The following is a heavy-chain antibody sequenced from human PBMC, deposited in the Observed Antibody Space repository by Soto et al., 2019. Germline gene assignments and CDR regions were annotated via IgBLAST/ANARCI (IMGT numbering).Heavy chain of an antibody. CDR1: GFSLGTSGVG. D-gene: IGHD7-27*01. Sequence: QITLKESGPTLVKPTQTLTLTCTFSGFSLGTSGVGVGWIRQPPGKALEWLALIYWHDDKRYSPSLKSRLSITKDTSKNQVVLTLFNVDPVDTATYYCAHSPFSGECFDYWGQGTLVTVSS. J-gene: IGHJ4*02. CDR3: AHSPFSGECFDY. CDR2: IYWHDDK. V-gene: IGHV2-5*01.